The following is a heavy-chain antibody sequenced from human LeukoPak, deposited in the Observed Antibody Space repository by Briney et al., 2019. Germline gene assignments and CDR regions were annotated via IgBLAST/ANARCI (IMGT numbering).Heavy chain of an antibody. CDR1: GFTFSSYA. Sequence: PGRSLRLSCAASGFTFSSYAMHWVRQAPGKGLEWVAVISYDGSNKYYADSVKGRFTISRDNAKNSLYLQMNSLRAEDTAVYYCARATFYYGSSGYYYWGQGTLVTVSS. V-gene: IGHV3-30*04. D-gene: IGHD3-22*01. J-gene: IGHJ4*02. CDR3: ARATFYYGSSGYYY. CDR2: ISYDGSNK.